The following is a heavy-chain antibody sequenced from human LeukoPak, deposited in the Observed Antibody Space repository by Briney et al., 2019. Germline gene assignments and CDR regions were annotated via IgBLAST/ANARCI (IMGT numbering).Heavy chain of an antibody. Sequence: GRSLRLSCAASGFSFSSYGMYWVRQAPGKGLEWVAYISYEGRRKDYEDSVKGRFDISRDNSKNTMYLQMGSLRAEDTAVYYCARTPTFGFWRCYTLDVWGQGTTVTVSS. CDR2: ISYEGRRK. V-gene: IGHV3-30*03. CDR3: ARTPTFGFWRCYTLDV. D-gene: IGHD3-3*01. CDR1: GFSFSSYG. J-gene: IGHJ6*02.